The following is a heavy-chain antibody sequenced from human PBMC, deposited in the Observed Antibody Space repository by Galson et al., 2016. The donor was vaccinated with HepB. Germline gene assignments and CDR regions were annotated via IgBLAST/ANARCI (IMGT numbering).Heavy chain of an antibody. CDR2: IRSKANTYAT. D-gene: IGHD6-13*01. V-gene: IGHV3-73*01. CDR3: TRDWGSSWCLH. J-gene: IGHJ4*02. Sequence: SLRLSCAASGFTFSDSAMHWVRQASGRGLEWVGRIRSKANTYATAYAASVKGRFTISRDSSKNTLYLQMNSLRVEDTAVYYCTRDWGSSWCLHWGQGTQVTVSS. CDR1: GFTFSDSA.